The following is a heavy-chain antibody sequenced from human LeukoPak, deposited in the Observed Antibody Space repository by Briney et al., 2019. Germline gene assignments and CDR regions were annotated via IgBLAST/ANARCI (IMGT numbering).Heavy chain of an antibody. CDR1: GFTFSSYA. J-gene: IGHJ4*02. D-gene: IGHD1-26*01. CDR3: AKDWSCDY. Sequence: GRSLRLSCAASGFTFSSYAMTWVRQAPGKGLEWVSAISDSGSKTHYADSVKGRFTISRDNSKNTVYLQMNSLRAEDTALYYCAKDWSCDYWGQGTLVTVSS. V-gene: IGHV3-23*01. CDR2: ISDSGSKT.